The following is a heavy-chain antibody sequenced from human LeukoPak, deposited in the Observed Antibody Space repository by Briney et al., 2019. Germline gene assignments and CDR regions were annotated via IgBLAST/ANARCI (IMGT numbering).Heavy chain of an antibody. CDR3: ATDTHGGDSSGYGGAFDI. CDR2: ISAYNGYT. J-gene: IGHJ3*02. D-gene: IGHD3-22*01. Sequence: ASVKVSCKASGYTFNRYGISWVRQAPGQGLEWMGWISAYNGYTKNVQKFQGRVTMTEDTSTDTAYMELSSLRSEDTAVYYCATDTHGGDSSGYGGAFDIWGQGTMVTVSS. V-gene: IGHV1-18*01. CDR1: GYTFNRYG.